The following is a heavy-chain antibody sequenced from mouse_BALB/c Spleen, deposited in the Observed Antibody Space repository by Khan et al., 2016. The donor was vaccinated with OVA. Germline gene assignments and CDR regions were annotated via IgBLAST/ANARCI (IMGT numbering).Heavy chain of an antibody. CDR3: ARGYYYFDH. J-gene: IGHJ2*01. CDR2: ISSGGGGT. Sequence: VQLVESGGGLVKPGGSLKLSCAASAFDFSYYDMSWVRQTPERRLEWVAYISSGGGGTSYPDTVKGRFPISRDNAKNTLSLQMSGLKSEDTAIYYCARGYYYFDHWGQGTTLTVSS. CDR1: AFDFSYYD. V-gene: IGHV5-12-1*01. D-gene: IGHD2-3*01.